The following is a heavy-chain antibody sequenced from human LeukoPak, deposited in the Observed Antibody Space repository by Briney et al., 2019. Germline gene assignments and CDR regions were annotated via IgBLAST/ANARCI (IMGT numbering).Heavy chain of an antibody. CDR2: IRYDGSNK. J-gene: IGHJ5*02. D-gene: IGHD1-14*01. CDR3: AKDTTPPKAGFDP. V-gene: IGHV3-30*02. CDR1: GFTFSSYG. Sequence: PGGSLRLSCAASGFTFSSYGMHRVRQAPGKGLEWVAFIRYDGSNKYYADSVKGRFTISRDNSKNTLYLQMNSLRAEDTAVYYCAKDTTPPKAGFDPWGQGTLVTVSS.